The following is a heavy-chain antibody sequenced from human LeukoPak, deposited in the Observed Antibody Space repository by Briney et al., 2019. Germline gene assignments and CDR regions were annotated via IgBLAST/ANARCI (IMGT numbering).Heavy chain of an antibody. CDR2: INPSGGST. CDR3: ARDEGYYFYMDV. Sequence: ASVKVSCKATGYTFSSYYIHWVRQAPGQGLEWMGIINPSGGSTNYAHKFQDRVTMTRDTSTSTVYMELSSLRSEDTAVYYCARDEGYYFYMDVWGKGTTVTVPS. CDR1: GYTFSSYY. V-gene: IGHV1-46*01. J-gene: IGHJ6*03.